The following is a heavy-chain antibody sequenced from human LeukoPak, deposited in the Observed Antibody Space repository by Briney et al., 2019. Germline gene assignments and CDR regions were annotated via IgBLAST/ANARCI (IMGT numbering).Heavy chain of an antibody. CDR1: GGSISSYY. CDR3: ARGYYDFWSGYSYYYGMDL. D-gene: IGHD3-3*01. CDR2: IYYSGST. Sequence: SETLSLTCTVSGGSISSYYWSWIRQPPGKGLEWIGYIYYSGSTNYNPSLTSRVTISVDKSKNQYSLKLSSLTAADTAVYYCARGYYDFWSGYSYYYGMDLWGQGTTVTVSS. J-gene: IGHJ6*02. V-gene: IGHV4-59*01.